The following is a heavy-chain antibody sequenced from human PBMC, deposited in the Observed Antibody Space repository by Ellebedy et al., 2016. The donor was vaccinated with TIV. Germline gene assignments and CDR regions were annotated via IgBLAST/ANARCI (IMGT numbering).Heavy chain of an antibody. CDR1: GFTFSSYA. CDR3: AKGGPFDAFDI. CDR2: ISGSGGST. Sequence: GESLKISXAASGFTFSSYAMSWVRQAPGKGLEWVSAISGSGGSTYYADSVKGRFTISRDNSKNTLYLQMNSLRAEDTAVYYCAKGGPFDAFDIWGQGTMVTVSS. V-gene: IGHV3-23*01. D-gene: IGHD3-16*01. J-gene: IGHJ3*02.